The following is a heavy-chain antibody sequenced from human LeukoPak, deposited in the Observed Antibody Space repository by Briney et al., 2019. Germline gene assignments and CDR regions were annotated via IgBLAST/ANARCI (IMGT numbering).Heavy chain of an antibody. CDR1: GYSFTIYW. Sequence: GESLTISCKGSGYSFTIYWIGWVRQMPGKGLEWMGIIYPADSDTRYSPSFQGQVTISADKSISTAYLQWSSLKASDTAMYYCARRSTSSGFPYFDYWGQGTLVTVSS. D-gene: IGHD6-6*01. CDR2: IYPADSDT. V-gene: IGHV5-51*01. CDR3: ARRSTSSGFPYFDY. J-gene: IGHJ4*02.